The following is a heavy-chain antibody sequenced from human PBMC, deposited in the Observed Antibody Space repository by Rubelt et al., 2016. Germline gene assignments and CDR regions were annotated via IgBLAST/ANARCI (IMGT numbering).Heavy chain of an antibody. CDR3: ARGGRFLDNWFDP. CDR2: IYYSGST. D-gene: IGHD3-3*01. V-gene: IGHV4-59*01. J-gene: IGHJ5*02. CDR1: GGSISSYY. Sequence: QVQLQESGPGLVKPSETLSLTCTVSGGSISSYYWSWIRQPPGKGLEWIGYIYYSGSTNYNPSLKSRVTISVDTSKNQFSLKRSSVTGAETAVYYCARGGRFLDNWFDPWGQGTLVTVSS.